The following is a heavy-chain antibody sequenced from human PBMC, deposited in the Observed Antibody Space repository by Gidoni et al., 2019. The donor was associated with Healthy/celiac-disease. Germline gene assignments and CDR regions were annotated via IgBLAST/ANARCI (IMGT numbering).Heavy chain of an antibody. V-gene: IGHV4-31*03. CDR1: GGSISSGGYY. D-gene: IGHD6-13*01. CDR2: IYYSGST. CDR3: ARGGPFIAAAGTLDY. Sequence: QVQLQASGPGLVKPSQTLSLTCTVSGGSISSGGYYWSWIRQHPGKGLEWIGYIYYSGSTYYNPSLKSRVTISVDTSKNQFSLKLSSVTAADTAVYYCARGGPFIAAAGTLDYWGQGTLVTVSS. J-gene: IGHJ4*02.